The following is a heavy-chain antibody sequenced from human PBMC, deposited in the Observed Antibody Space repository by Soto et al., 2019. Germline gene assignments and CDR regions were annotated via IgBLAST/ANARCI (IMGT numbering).Heavy chain of an antibody. CDR1: GFTFSSYA. CDR2: ISYDGSNK. D-gene: IGHD5-18*01. Sequence: LRRSCAASGFTFSSYAFHWVRQAPGKGLEWVAVISYDGSNKYYADSVKGRFTISRDNSKNTLYLQMNSLRSEDMAVYCCARARGQTHGYTMASWGKGTLVTVSS. V-gene: IGHV3-30-3*01. CDR3: ARARGQTHGYTMAS. J-gene: IGHJ1*01.